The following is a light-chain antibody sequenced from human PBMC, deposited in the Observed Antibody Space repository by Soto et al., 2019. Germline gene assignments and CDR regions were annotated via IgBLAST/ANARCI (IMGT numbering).Light chain of an antibody. CDR2: DAS. V-gene: IGKV1-5*01. Sequence: DIQMTQSPSTLSASIGDRVTITCRASQTINAWLAWYQQRPGKAPKLLIYDASSLESGVPSRFSGSGSATEFTLTISSLQPDDFATYYCQHYNNYPLTFGGGTKVDIK. CDR3: QHYNNYPLT. CDR1: QTINAW. J-gene: IGKJ4*01.